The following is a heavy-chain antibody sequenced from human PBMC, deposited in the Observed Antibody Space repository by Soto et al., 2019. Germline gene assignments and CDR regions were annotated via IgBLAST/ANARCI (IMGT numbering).Heavy chain of an antibody. CDR1: GYTFTGYY. J-gene: IGHJ6*02. Sequence: ASVKVSCKASGYTFTGYYMHWVRQAPGQGLEWMGWINPNSGGTNYAQKFQGRVTMTRDTSISTAYMELSRLRSDDTAVYYCARGDYDILTGYFYYYGMDVWGQGTAVTVSS. D-gene: IGHD3-9*01. CDR2: INPNSGGT. V-gene: IGHV1-2*02. CDR3: ARGDYDILTGYFYYYGMDV.